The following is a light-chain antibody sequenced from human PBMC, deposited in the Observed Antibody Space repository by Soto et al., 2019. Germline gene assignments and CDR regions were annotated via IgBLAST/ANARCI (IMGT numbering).Light chain of an antibody. CDR3: QQYGYSPRT. Sequence: EIVLTQSPGPLSLSPGETATLSCRAGQTVTSYFAWYRQKPGQAPRLLIYGASSRATGIQDRFSGSGSGRDFTLTISGLAPEDFAVYYCQQYGYSPRTFGQGTKVEIK. V-gene: IGKV3-20*01. J-gene: IGKJ1*01. CDR1: QTVTSY. CDR2: GAS.